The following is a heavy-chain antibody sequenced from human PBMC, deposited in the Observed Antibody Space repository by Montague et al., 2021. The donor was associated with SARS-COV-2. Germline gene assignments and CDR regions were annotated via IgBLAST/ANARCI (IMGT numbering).Heavy chain of an antibody. D-gene: IGHD3-10*01. J-gene: IGHJ4*02. CDR1: GFTFSNDW. CDR2: INSDGKST. CDR3: ARDSRGGRPAH. V-gene: IGHV3-74*01. Sequence: SLRLSCAASGFTFSNDWMHWVRQAPGKGLVWVSRINSDGKSTSYADSVEGRFTISRDNAKNTLYLQMNSLRAEDTAVYYCARDSRGGRPAHWGQGTLVTVSS.